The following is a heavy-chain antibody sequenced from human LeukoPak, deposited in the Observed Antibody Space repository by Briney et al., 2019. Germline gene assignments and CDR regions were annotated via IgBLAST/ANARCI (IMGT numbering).Heavy chain of an antibody. CDR1: GGTFSSYA. CDR3: ASSIAVASPYPFDY. J-gene: IGHJ4*02. V-gene: IGHV1-69*13. CDR2: IIPIFGTA. D-gene: IGHD6-19*01. Sequence: GASVKVSCKASGGTFSSYAISWVRQAPGQGLEWMGGIIPIFGTANYAQKFQGRVTITADESTSTAYMELSSLRSEDTAVYYCASSIAVASPYPFDYWGQRTLVTVSS.